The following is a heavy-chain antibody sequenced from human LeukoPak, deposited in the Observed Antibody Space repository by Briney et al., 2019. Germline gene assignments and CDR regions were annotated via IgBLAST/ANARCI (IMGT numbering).Heavy chain of an antibody. J-gene: IGHJ4*02. D-gene: IGHD6-13*01. CDR3: ARGIAAAVYFDY. V-gene: IGHV4-59*01. CDR2: IYHTGNI. CDR1: GGSISSYY. Sequence: SETLSLTCTVSGGSISSYYWTWIRQPPGKGLKWIGYIYHTGNIKYNPSLNSRVTISIDTSKNQFSLKLSSVTAADTAVYYCARGIAAAVYFDYWGQGTLVTVSS.